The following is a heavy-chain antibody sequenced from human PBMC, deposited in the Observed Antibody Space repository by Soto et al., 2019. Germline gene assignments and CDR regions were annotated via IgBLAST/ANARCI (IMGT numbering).Heavy chain of an antibody. Sequence: GGSLRLSCAASGFTFDDYAMHWVRQAPGKGLEWVSGISWNSGSIGYADSVKGRFTISRDNAKSSLYLQMNSLRAEDTALYYCAKDINEFSSGRDYGMDVWGQGTTVTVSS. J-gene: IGHJ6*02. V-gene: IGHV3-9*01. CDR3: AKDINEFSSGRDYGMDV. CDR2: ISWNSGSI. CDR1: GFTFDDYA. D-gene: IGHD6-25*01.